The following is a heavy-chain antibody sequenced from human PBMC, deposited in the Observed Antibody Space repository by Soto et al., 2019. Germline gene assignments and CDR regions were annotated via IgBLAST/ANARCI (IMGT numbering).Heavy chain of an antibody. CDR1: GYPVTAYY. Sequence: QLHLVQSGAVVKKPGASVTVSCSASGYPVTAYYMHWVRQAPGRGLEWMGGINPATGAAKYTQTFQGRVTMTRDQSTSTVFMELSGLTSEDPAVFYCARGGGVGVAGSAAFDMWGQGTLVTVSS. J-gene: IGHJ3*02. CDR3: ARGGGVGVAGSAAFDM. V-gene: IGHV1-2*02. D-gene: IGHD3-3*01. CDR2: INPATGAA.